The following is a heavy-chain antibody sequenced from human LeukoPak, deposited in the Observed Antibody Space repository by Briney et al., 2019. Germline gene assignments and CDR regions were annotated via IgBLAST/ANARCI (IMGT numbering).Heavy chain of an antibody. Sequence: GGSLRLSCAASGFTFSSYAMSWVRQAPGKGLEWVSAISGSGGSTYYADSVKGRFTISRDNSKNTLHLQMNSLRAEDTAVYYCAKNYYDSSGYYGKFDYWGQGTLVTVSS. J-gene: IGHJ4*02. CDR2: ISGSGGST. D-gene: IGHD3-22*01. CDR1: GFTFSSYA. CDR3: AKNYYDSSGYYGKFDY. V-gene: IGHV3-23*01.